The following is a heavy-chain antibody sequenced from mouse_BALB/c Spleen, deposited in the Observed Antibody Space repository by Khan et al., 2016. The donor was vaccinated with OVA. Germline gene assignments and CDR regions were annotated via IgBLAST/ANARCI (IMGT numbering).Heavy chain of an antibody. D-gene: IGHD1-1*02. CDR3: AREGEGGGLAY. Sequence: DVKLEVPGGGLVQPGGSLKLSCATSGFTFSDYYMYWVRQTPEKRLEWVAYLSNRGTTTYYPDTVRGRFTISRDNAKNTLYLQMSRLESEDTAMYYCAREGEGGGLAYWGQGTLVTGSA. J-gene: IGHJ3*01. CDR2: LSNRGTTT. V-gene: IGHV5-12*02. CDR1: GFTFSDYY.